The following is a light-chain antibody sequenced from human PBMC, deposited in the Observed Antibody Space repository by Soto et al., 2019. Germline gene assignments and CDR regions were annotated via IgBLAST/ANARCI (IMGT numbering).Light chain of an antibody. Sequence: QSALTQPASVSGSPGQSITISCTGTSIDVGIYNYVSWYQQHPGKAPKLIICEVYNRPSGVSNRFSGSKSGNTASLTISGLRPEDEADYYCTSFTTSSIWVFGGGTKLTVL. J-gene: IGLJ3*02. V-gene: IGLV2-14*01. CDR1: SIDVGIYNY. CDR3: TSFTTSSIWV. CDR2: EVY.